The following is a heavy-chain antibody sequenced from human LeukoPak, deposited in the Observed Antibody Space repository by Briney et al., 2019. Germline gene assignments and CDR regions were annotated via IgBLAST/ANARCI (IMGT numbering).Heavy chain of an antibody. CDR1: GFTFGAFW. D-gene: IGHD2-21*02. V-gene: IGHV3-7*01. J-gene: IGHJ5*01. CDR3: ARGESSYCSGGCYFAS. CDR2: IKVDGSEK. Sequence: PGGSLRLSCAASGFTFGAFWMGWLRQAPGKGLEWVATIKVDGSEKYYVDSVKGRFTISRDNAKNLLDLQMNSLRAEDTAIYYCARGESSYCSGGCYFASWGQGTLVTISS.